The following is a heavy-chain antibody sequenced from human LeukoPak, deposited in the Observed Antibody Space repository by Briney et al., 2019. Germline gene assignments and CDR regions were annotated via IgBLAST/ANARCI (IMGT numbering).Heavy chain of an antibody. CDR3: ARLRYGEGY. D-gene: IGHD4-17*01. Sequence: SETLSLTCTVSGGSISISSHYWGWIRQPPGKGLEWIGSIYYSGSTYYNPSLKSRVTISVDTSKNQFSLKLSSVTAADTAVYYCARLRYGEGYWGQGTLVTVSS. CDR2: IYYSGST. CDR1: GGSISISSHY. J-gene: IGHJ4*02. V-gene: IGHV4-39*01.